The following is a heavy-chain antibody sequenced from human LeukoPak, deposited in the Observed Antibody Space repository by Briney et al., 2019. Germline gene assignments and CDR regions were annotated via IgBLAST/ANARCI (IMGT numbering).Heavy chain of an antibody. Sequence: SETLSLTCTVSGASVSTYYWSWVRQTPDKELEWIVNMLSSSSTYYNPSLKSRVIMSIDTSNNQFSLKLTSVTAADTAVYYCARDIRLVGATLYFDFWGQGALVTVS. CDR2: MLSSSST. CDR3: ARDIRLVGATLYFDF. CDR1: GASVSTYY. J-gene: IGHJ4*02. D-gene: IGHD1-26*01. V-gene: IGHV4-59*02.